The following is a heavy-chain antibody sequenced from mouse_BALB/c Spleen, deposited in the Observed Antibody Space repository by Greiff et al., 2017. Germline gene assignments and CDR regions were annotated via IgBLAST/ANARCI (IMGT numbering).Heavy chain of an antibody. J-gene: IGHJ2*01. D-gene: IGHD4-1*01. CDR2: IYPGDGDT. V-gene: IGHV1-80*01. Sequence: QVQLQQPGAELVKPGASVKLSCKASGYTFTSYWMHWVKQRPGQGLEWIGRIYPGDGDTNYNGKFKGKATLTADKSSSTAYMQLSSLTSVDSAVYFCARKLGYYFDYWGQGTTLTVSS. CDR1: GYTFTSYW. CDR3: ARKLGYYFDY.